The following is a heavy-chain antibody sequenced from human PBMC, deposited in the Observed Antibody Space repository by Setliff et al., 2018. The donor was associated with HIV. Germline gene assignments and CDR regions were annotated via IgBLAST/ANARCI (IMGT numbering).Heavy chain of an antibody. J-gene: IGHJ6*03. D-gene: IGHD2-15*01. CDR1: GFTFSDYD. Sequence: PGGSLRLSCAASGFTFSDYDIHWVRQAPGKGLEWVAFMRYDGDNKYYADSVKGRFTISRDNSKNTLYLQMNSLRAKDAAVYYCAKAFGYCSGGSCPVLMDVWGKRTTVTVSS. CDR2: MRYDGDNK. V-gene: IGHV3-30*02. CDR3: AKAFGYCSGGSCPVLMDV.